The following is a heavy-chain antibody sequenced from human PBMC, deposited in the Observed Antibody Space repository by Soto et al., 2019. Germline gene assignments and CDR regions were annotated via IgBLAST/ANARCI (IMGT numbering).Heavy chain of an antibody. D-gene: IGHD3-16*01. J-gene: IGHJ4*02. CDR1: GFTFNNYA. CDR3: AEYLITIVGISGQNPLFDF. CDR2: ISYIDGHT. V-gene: IGHV3-23*01. Sequence: EVQRLESGGDLVHPGGSLTLSCVASGFTFNNYAMSWVRQAPGKGPEWVSAISYIDGHTFYAGSVRGRFTVSRDDSKNNLYLKMNSLGVEDLGLYYLAEYLITIVGISGQNPLFDFWGQGTLVTVSS.